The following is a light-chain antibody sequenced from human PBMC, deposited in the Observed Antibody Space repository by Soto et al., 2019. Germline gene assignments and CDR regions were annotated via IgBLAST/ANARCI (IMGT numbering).Light chain of an antibody. V-gene: IGKV1-8*01. CDR3: QHYYSSPPT. J-gene: IGKJ1*01. CDR1: QDISSS. Sequence: AIRMTQSPSSFSASIGDRVTITCRASQDISSSLGWYQQIPGRAPKLLISGASNLQSGVPSRFSGSGSGTDFTLTIRSIQSEDFANYYCQHYYSSPPTFGQGTKVDIK. CDR2: GAS.